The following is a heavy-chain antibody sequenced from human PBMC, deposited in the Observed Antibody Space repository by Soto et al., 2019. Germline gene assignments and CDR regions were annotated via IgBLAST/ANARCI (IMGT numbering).Heavy chain of an antibody. CDR2: IYYSGST. J-gene: IGHJ6*02. V-gene: IGHV4-59*01. Sequence: QVQLQESGPGLVKPSETLSLTCTVSGGSISSYYWSWIRQPPGKGLEWIGYIYYSGSTNYNPSLKSRVTISVDTSKNQFSLKLSSVTAADTAVYYCARDTRTYGDYYGMDVWGQGTTDTVSS. D-gene: IGHD4-17*01. CDR1: GGSISSYY. CDR3: ARDTRTYGDYYGMDV.